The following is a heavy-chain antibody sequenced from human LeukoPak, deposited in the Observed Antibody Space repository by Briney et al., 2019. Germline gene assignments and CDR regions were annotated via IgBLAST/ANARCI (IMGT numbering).Heavy chain of an antibody. J-gene: IGHJ4*02. Sequence: GGSLRLSCAASGFTFNSYWMDWVRQAPGKGLEWVAKIKQDGSEKYYVDSVKGRFTISRDNAKNSLYLQMNSLRDEDTAVYYCARDGITMVRGVTVFDYWGQGTLVTVFS. D-gene: IGHD3-10*01. V-gene: IGHV3-7*01. CDR2: IKQDGSEK. CDR3: ARDGITMVRGVTVFDY. CDR1: GFTFNSYW.